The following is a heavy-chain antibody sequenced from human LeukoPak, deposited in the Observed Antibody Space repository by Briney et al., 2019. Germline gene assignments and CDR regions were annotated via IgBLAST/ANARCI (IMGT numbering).Heavy chain of an antibody. V-gene: IGHV4-59*01. CDR1: NSSISTYY. CDR3: AAGAPKFLHLIY. CDR2: VDSRGNS. J-gene: IGHJ4*02. D-gene: IGHD3-10*01. Sequence: SETLSLTCAVSNSSISTYYWTWIRQAPGNGLEWIGYVDSRGNSNYNPSLKSRVTISLDSSRKQFSLRVTSVTAADTDVYYCAAGAPKFLHLIYWGQGTLVTVSS.